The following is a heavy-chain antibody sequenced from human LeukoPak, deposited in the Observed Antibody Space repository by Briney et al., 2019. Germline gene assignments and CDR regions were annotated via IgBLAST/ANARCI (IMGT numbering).Heavy chain of an antibody. Sequence: PSQTLSLTCSVSGVFISSGGFYWNWIRQPPGKGLEWIGYIDSETTHYNPSLKSRVTISVDRSKNQFSLRLASVTAAGTAVYYCASSGSLNWFDPWGQGTLVTVSS. CDR1: GVFISSGGFY. D-gene: IGHD3-10*01. V-gene: IGHV4-30-2*01. CDR3: ASSGSLNWFDP. J-gene: IGHJ5*02. CDR2: IDSETT.